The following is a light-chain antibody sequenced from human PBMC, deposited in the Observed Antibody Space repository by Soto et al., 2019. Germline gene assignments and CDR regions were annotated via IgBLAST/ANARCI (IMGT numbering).Light chain of an antibody. V-gene: IGKV3-20*01. J-gene: IGKJ4*01. Sequence: IVLTQSPATLSLSPGERATLACTASQHVTTTYIAWYQQKFGQAPRLLIYGASTRATGTPDRFTGGGFGTDFTLTISRVEPEDFAVDYCQQYDSSFTFGGGTKLEMK. CDR1: QHVTTTY. CDR2: GAS. CDR3: QQYDSSFT.